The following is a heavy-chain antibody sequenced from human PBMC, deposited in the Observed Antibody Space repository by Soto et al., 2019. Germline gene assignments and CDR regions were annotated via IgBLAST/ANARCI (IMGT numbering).Heavy chain of an antibody. V-gene: IGHV5-10-1*01. CDR2: IDPSDSYT. Sequence: PGESLKISCKGSGYSFTSYWISWVRQMPGKGLEWMGRIDPSDSYTNYSPSFQGHVTISADKSISTAYLQWSSLKASDTAMYYCARWYQLLYLDYYYYYGMYVWGQGTTVTVSS. D-gene: IGHD2-2*02. J-gene: IGHJ6*02. CDR3: ARWYQLLYLDYYYYYGMYV. CDR1: GYSFTSYW.